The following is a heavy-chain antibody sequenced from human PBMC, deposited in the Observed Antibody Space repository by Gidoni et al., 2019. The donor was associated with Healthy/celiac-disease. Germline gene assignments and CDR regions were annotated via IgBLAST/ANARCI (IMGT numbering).Heavy chain of an antibody. CDR3: ARDEVVPAALYYYYYGMDV. D-gene: IGHD2-2*01. CDR1: GCTFSSYA. J-gene: IGHJ6*02. CDR2: ISYDGSNK. Sequence: QVQLVESGGGVVQPGRSLRLSCAASGCTFSSYAMHWVRQAPGKGLEWVAVISYDGSNKYYADSVKGRFTISRDNSKNTLYLQMNSLRAEDTAVYYCARDEVVPAALYYYYYGMDVWGQGTTVTVSS. V-gene: IGHV3-30*04.